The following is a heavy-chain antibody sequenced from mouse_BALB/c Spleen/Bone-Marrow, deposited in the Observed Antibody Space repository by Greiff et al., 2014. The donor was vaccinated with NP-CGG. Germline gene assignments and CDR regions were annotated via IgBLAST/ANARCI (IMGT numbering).Heavy chain of an antibody. D-gene: IGHD2-4*01. CDR3: ERSATMIFAY. CDR1: GYTFTSYW. V-gene: IGHV1-7*01. J-gene: IGHJ3*01. CDR2: INPSTGYT. Sequence: QVQLQQPGAELAKPGASVKMSCKASGYTFTSYWMHLVKQRPGQGLEWIGYINPSTGYTEYNQKFKDKATLTADKSSSTAYMQLSSLTSEAPAVYYCERSATMIFAYWGQGTLVTVSA.